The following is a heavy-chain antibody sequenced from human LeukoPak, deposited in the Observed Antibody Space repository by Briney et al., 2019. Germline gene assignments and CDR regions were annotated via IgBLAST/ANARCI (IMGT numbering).Heavy chain of an antibody. D-gene: IGHD5-12*01. Sequence: SVEVSCKASGGTFSSYAISWVRQAPGQGLEWMGRIIPILGIANYAQKFQGRVTITADKSTSTAYMELSSLRSEDTAVYYCARENSGYSGYDSPGPYSSGWYYFDYWGQGTLVTVSS. CDR2: IIPILGIA. CDR3: ARENSGYSGYDSPGPYSSGWYYFDY. J-gene: IGHJ4*02. V-gene: IGHV1-69*04. CDR1: GGTFSSYA.